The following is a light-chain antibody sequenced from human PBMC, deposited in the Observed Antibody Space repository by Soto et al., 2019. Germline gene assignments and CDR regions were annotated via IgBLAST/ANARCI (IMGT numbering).Light chain of an antibody. Sequence: QLVLTQPPSVSGAPGQRVTISCTGSNSNIGAGYDVHWYQQLPGTAPKLLIYGNSNRPSGVPDRFSGSKSGTSASLAITGLQAEDEADYYCQSYDSSLSGAVFGGGTQLTVL. CDR3: QSYDSSLSGAV. CDR2: GNS. V-gene: IGLV1-40*01. J-gene: IGLJ7*01. CDR1: NSNIGAGYD.